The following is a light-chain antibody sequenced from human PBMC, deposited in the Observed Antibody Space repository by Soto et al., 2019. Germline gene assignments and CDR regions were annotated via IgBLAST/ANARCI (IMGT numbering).Light chain of an antibody. V-gene: IGKV3-20*01. CDR2: GGS. CDR3: QQYRSWPRT. CDR1: QSVSSNH. Sequence: DIVLTQSPGTLSLSPGERATVSCRASQSVSSNHFAWYQQKPGQAPRLLIYGGSSRATGIPDRFSGSGSGTDFTLTISRLEPEDFGVYYCQQYRSWPRTFGQGTKGDIK. J-gene: IGKJ1*01.